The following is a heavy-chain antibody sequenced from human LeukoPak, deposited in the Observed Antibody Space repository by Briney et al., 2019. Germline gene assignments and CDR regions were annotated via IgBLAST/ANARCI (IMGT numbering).Heavy chain of an antibody. Sequence: PGGSLRLSCAASGFTFSSYGMHWGRQAPGKGLEWVTFISYDGSNKYYADSVKGRFTISRDNSKNTLYLQMNSLRAEDTAVYYCARGGDSWGQGTLVTVSS. V-gene: IGHV3-30*03. CDR2: ISYDGSNK. CDR3: ARGGDS. J-gene: IGHJ4*02. CDR1: GFTFSSYG.